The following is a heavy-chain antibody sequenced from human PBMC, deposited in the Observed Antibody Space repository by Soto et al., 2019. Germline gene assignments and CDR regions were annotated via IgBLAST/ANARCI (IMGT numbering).Heavy chain of an antibody. J-gene: IGHJ5*02. V-gene: IGHV4-39*07. Sequence: SETLSLTCTVSGGSISSGPYSWGWIRQPPGEGLEWIGTFYYSGSTYYNPSLKSRVTISVDTSKNQFSLKLSSVTAADTAVFFFSARKGPIYTRIHFHSFDPCGQGTLVTVS. CDR1: GGSISSGPYS. CDR3: SARKGPIYTRIHFHSFDP. CDR2: FYYSGST. D-gene: IGHD2-2*02.